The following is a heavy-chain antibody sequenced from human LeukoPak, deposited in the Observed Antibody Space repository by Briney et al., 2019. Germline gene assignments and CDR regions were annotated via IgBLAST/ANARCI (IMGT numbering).Heavy chain of an antibody. D-gene: IGHD3-22*01. CDR3: SVMHRYYDGSGYWVQ. J-gene: IGHJ4*01. CDR2: IYSGGST. V-gene: IGHV3-66*01. Sequence: PGGSLRLSCAASGFTVSSNYMSWVRQAPGKGLEWVSVIYSGGSTYYADSVKGRFTISRDNSKNTLYLQMNSLRAEDTAVYYCSVMHRYYDGSGYWVQWGHGTLVTVSS. CDR1: GFTVSSNY.